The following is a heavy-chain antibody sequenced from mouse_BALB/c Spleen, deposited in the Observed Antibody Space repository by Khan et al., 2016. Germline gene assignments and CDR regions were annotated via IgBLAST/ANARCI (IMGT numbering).Heavy chain of an antibody. J-gene: IGHJ3*01. Sequence: EVKLLESGGGLVQPGGSLKLSCAASGFDFSRYWMSWARQAPGKGLEWIGEINPDSSTINYTPYLKDKFIISRDNAKHTLYLQMSQVRSDDTARYYCARHYDSGGEFAYWRQGTLVTVSA. CDR2: INPDSSTI. CDR1: GFDFSRYW. V-gene: IGHV4-1*02. D-gene: IGHD2-4*01. CDR3: ARHYDSGGEFAY.